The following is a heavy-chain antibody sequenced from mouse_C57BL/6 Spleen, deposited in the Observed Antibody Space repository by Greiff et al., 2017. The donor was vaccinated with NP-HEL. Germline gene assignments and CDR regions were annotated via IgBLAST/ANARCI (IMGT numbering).Heavy chain of an antibody. D-gene: IGHD1-1*01. Sequence: QVQLQQPGAELVKPGASVKLSCKASGYTFTSYWMHWVKQRPGQGLEWIGMIHPNSGSTNYNEKFKGKATLTVDKSSSTAYMQLSSLTSEDSAVYYCARRAHYYGSSYRAMDYWGQGTSVTVSA. V-gene: IGHV1-64*01. J-gene: IGHJ4*01. CDR1: GYTFTSYW. CDR3: ARRAHYYGSSYRAMDY. CDR2: IHPNSGST.